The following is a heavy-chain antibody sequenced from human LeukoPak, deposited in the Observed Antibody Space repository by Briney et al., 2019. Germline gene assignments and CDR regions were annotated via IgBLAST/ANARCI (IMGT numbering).Heavy chain of an antibody. CDR1: GGSFSGYY. V-gene: IGHV4-34*01. CDR2: INESGTT. CDR3: ARALMTLVRGVPRTTWFDP. D-gene: IGHD3-10*01. Sequence: ESSETLSLTCAVFGGSFSGYYWTWVRQAPGKGLEWIGGINESGTTNYNPSLDNRVTISVDRSKNQFSLKVTSLTAADTAVFYCARALMTLVRGVPRTTWFDPWGPGTLVTVSS. J-gene: IGHJ5*02.